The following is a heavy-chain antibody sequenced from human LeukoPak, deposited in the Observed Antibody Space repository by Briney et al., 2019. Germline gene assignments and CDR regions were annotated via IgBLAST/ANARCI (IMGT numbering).Heavy chain of an antibody. CDR1: GFTFSSYA. J-gene: IGHJ4*02. D-gene: IGHD2-2*01. CDR3: AKAGCSSTICYADY. CDR2: ISGSGGTT. V-gene: IGHV3-23*01. Sequence: GGSLRLSCAASGFTFSSYAMSWVRQAPRQGLEWVSVISGSGGTTYYADSVKGRFTISRDNSKNTLYLQMDGLRAEDTAVYYCAKAGCSSTICYADYWGQGTLVTVSS.